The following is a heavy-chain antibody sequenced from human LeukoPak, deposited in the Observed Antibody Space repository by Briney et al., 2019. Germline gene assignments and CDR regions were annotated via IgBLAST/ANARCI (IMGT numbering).Heavy chain of an antibody. Sequence: GESLKISCKGSGYSFTSYWIGWVRQLPGKGLEWMMSIYPGDSGTSYNPSFQGQVTISADKSISTASLQWSSLKASDTAMYYCARRGSSWPGGWFDPWGQGTLVTVSS. CDR3: ARRGSSWPGGWFDP. CDR1: GYSFTSYW. V-gene: IGHV5-51*01. D-gene: IGHD6-13*01. CDR2: IYPGDSGT. J-gene: IGHJ5*02.